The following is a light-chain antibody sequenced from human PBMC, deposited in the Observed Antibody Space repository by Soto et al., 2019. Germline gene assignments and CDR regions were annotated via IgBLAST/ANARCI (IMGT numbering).Light chain of an antibody. Sequence: LQMTQSPSTRSASVGDRVTITCRASQSISSWLAWYQQKPGKAPKLLIYDAPSLESGVPSRFSGSGSGTEFTLTISSLQPDDFATYYCQQYNSYSPWTFGQGTKVDIK. J-gene: IGKJ1*01. CDR1: QSISSW. V-gene: IGKV1-5*01. CDR2: DAP. CDR3: QQYNSYSPWT.